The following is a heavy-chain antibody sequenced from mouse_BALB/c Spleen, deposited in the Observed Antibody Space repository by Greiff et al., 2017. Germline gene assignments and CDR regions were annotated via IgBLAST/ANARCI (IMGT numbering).Heavy chain of an antibody. CDR1: GYSITSDYA. J-gene: IGHJ4*01. D-gene: IGHD3-1*01. Sequence: EVQLQQSGPGLVKPSQSLSLTCTVTGYSITSDYAWNWIRQFPGNKLEWMGYISYSGSTSYNPSLKSRISITRDTSKNQFFLQLNSVTTEDTATYYCARSGRNAMDYWGQGTSVTVSS. CDR2: ISYSGST. CDR3: ARSGRNAMDY. V-gene: IGHV3-2*02.